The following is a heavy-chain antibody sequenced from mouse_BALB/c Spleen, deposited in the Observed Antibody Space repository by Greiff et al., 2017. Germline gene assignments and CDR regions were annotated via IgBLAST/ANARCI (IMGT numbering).Heavy chain of an antibody. D-gene: IGHD2-1*01. Sequence: EVMLVESGPSLVKPSQTLSLTCSVTGDSITSGYWNWIRKFPGNKLEYMGYISYSGSTYYNPSLKSRISITRDTSKNQYYLQLNSVTTEDTATYYCARYDGNYWYFDVWGAGTTVTVSS. V-gene: IGHV3-8*02. CDR3: ARYDGNYWYFDV. CDR2: ISYSGST. CDR1: GDSITSGY. J-gene: IGHJ1*01.